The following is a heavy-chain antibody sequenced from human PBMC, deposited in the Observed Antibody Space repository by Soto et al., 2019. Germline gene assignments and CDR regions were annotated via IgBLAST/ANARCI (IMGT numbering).Heavy chain of an antibody. V-gene: IGHV4-4*02. Sequence: SETLSLTCAVSGGSFTSNNWWTWVRQPPGQGLEWIGRIYTSGSTNYNPSLKSRVTMSVDTSKNQFSLKLSSVTAADTAVYYCARGIAVAFWFDPWGQGTLVTVSS. CDR3: ARGIAVAFWFDP. J-gene: IGHJ5*02. CDR1: GGSFTSNNW. D-gene: IGHD6-19*01. CDR2: IYTSGST.